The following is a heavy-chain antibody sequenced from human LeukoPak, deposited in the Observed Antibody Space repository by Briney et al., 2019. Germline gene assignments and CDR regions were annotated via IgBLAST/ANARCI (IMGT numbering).Heavy chain of an antibody. D-gene: IGHD1-1*01. CDR1: GVSIANTFYY. CDR3: TRRQHGHDY. V-gene: IGHV4-61*02. Sequence: SETLSLTCTVSGVSIANTFYYWNWLRQPAGKGLEWIGRIYTTGSTDYNPSLKSRVTISLDTARNQFSLKLSSVTAADTAVCFCTRRQHGHDYWGQGTLVTVSS. J-gene: IGHJ4*02. CDR2: IYTTGST.